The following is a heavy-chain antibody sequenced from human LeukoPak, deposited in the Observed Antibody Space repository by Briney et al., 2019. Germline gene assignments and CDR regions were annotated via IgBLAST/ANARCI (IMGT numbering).Heavy chain of an antibody. CDR1: GGSITSYY. CDR2: INHSGST. J-gene: IGHJ4*02. CDR3: ARGPRGIAVAGIGVPFGY. V-gene: IGHV4-34*01. Sequence: SETLSLTCSVSGGSITSYYWSWIRQPPGKGLEWIGEINHSGSTNHNPSLKSRVTISVDTSKNQFSLKLSSVTAADTAVYYCARGPRGIAVAGIGVPFGYWGQGTLVTVSS. D-gene: IGHD6-19*01.